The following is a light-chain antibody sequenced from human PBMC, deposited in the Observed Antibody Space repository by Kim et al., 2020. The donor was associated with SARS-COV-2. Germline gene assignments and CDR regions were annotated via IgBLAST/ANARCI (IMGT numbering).Light chain of an antibody. CDR3: QHYSRFPYT. CDR1: QTISTW. Sequence: ASVGNRLTITCRASQTISTWLAWYQQKPGKAPNLLIYLASTLESGVPSRFIGSGSGTEFTLTIDSLQPNDFATYYCQHYSRFPYTFGQGTKVDIK. J-gene: IGKJ2*01. V-gene: IGKV1-5*03. CDR2: LAS.